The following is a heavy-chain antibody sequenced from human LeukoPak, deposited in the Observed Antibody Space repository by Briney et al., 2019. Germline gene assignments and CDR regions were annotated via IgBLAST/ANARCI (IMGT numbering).Heavy chain of an antibody. V-gene: IGHV1-69*05. Sequence: GASLKVSCKASGYTFDVYGISWVRQAPGQGLEWMGGIIPIFGTANYAQKFQGRVTITTDESTSTAYMELSSLRSEDTAVYYCARSDYYYYMDVWGKGTTVTVSS. CDR1: GYTFDVYG. J-gene: IGHJ6*03. CDR2: IIPIFGTA. CDR3: ARSDYYYYMDV.